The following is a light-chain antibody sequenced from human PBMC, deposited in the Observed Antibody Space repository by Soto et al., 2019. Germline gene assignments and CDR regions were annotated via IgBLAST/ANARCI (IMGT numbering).Light chain of an antibody. Sequence: EIVMTQSPATLSVSPGERATLSFRASQSVSSTLAWYQQKPGQAPRLLIYAASTRATGIPARFSGSGSGTEFTLTISSLQPDDFATYYCQHYNSYSEAFGQGTNVDNK. V-gene: IGKV3-15*01. CDR2: AAS. CDR3: QHYNSYSEA. J-gene: IGKJ1*01. CDR1: QSVSST.